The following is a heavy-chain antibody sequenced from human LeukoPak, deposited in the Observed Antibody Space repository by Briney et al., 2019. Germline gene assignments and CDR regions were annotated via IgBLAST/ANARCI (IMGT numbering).Heavy chain of an antibody. CDR1: GYTFTGYY. D-gene: IGHD6-6*01. CDR3: ARVLEYSSSSLYY. J-gene: IGHJ4*02. Sequence: ASVKVSCKASGYTFTGYYMHWVRQAPGQGHEWMGWINPNSGGTNYAQKFQGRVTMTRDTSISTAYMELSRLRSDDTAVYYCARVLEYSSSSLYYWGQGTLVTVSS. V-gene: IGHV1-2*02. CDR2: INPNSGGT.